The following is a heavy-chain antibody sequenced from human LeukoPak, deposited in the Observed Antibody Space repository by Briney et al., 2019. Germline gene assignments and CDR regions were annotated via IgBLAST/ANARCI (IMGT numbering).Heavy chain of an antibody. V-gene: IGHV1-2*02. CDR2: INPNSGGT. CDR3: ALIGDHAWFDP. Sequence: GASVNVSFKASGYTFNVYYIFWVRRAPGQGLEWMGWINPNSGGTNYAQEFQGRVTMTRDTSITTAYMELSTLRSDDTAVYYCALIGDHAWFDPWGQGTLVTASS. J-gene: IGHJ5*02. D-gene: IGHD3-10*01. CDR1: GYTFNVYY.